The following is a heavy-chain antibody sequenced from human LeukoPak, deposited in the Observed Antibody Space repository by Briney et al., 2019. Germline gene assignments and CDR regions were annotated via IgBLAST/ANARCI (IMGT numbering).Heavy chain of an antibody. D-gene: IGHD6-13*01. CDR3: ARESWYPFES. J-gene: IGHJ4*02. V-gene: IGHV3-11*04. CDR2: MSSDGSPN. Sequence: GGSLRLSFSASGFFFSDYYMSWIRQTPGKGLEWIAYMSSDGSPNKYADSVKGRFTISGDNAQTSVHLQMNNLRVDDTAVYYCARESWYPFESSGQGTVVTVSS. CDR1: GFFFSDYY.